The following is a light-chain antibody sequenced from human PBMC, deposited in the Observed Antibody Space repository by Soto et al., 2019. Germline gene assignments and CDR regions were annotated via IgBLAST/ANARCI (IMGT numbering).Light chain of an antibody. CDR1: SSNIGTGYD. V-gene: IGLV1-40*01. Sequence: QSVLTQPPSVSEAPGQRVTISCTGSSSNIGTGYDVHWYQQLPGTAPQLLIYANHNRPSGVPDRFSGSKSGIAASLAITGLQADDEGDYYCQSYDTSLSGYVFGTGTKVTVL. CDR2: ANH. CDR3: QSYDTSLSGYV. J-gene: IGLJ1*01.